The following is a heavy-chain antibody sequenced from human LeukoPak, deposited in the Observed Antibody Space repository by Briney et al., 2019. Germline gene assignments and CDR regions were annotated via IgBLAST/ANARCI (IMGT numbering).Heavy chain of an antibody. D-gene: IGHD4-17*01. J-gene: IGHJ3*02. V-gene: IGHV1-69*06. CDR2: IIPIFGTA. CDR1: GGTFSSYA. CDR3: ARVKNYGDYEYAFDI. Sequence: RASVKVSCKASGGTFSSYAISWVRQAPGQGLEWMGGIIPIFGTANYAQKFQGRVTITADKSTSTAYMELSSLRSEDTAVYYCARVKNYGDYEYAFDIWGQGTMVTVSS.